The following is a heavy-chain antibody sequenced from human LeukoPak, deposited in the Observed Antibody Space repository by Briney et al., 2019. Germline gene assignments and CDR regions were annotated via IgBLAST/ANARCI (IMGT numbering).Heavy chain of an antibody. D-gene: IGHD2-2*02. CDR3: ARDRGYCSSTSCYIGVWFDP. CDR1: GFTFSDYY. Sequence: GGSLRLSCAASGFTFSDYYMSWIRQAPGKGLEWVSYISSSSSYTNYADSVKGRFTISRDNAKNSLYLQMNSLRAEDTAVYYCARDRGYCSSTSCYIGVWFDPWGQGTLVTVSS. V-gene: IGHV3-11*05. CDR2: ISSSSSYT. J-gene: IGHJ5*02.